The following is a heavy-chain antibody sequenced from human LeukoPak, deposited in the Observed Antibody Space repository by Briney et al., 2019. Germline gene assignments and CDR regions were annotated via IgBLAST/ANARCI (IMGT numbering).Heavy chain of an antibody. CDR3: AKGPPYSSSVHEGAFDI. CDR2: ISGSGGST. CDR1: GFTFSSYA. V-gene: IGHV3-23*01. Sequence: GGSLRLSCAASGFTFSSYAMSWVRQAPGKGLEWVSAISGSGGSTYYADSVKGRFTISRDNSKNTLYLQMNSLRAEDTAVYYCAKGPPYSSSVHEGAFDIWGQGTMVTVSS. D-gene: IGHD6-6*01. J-gene: IGHJ3*02.